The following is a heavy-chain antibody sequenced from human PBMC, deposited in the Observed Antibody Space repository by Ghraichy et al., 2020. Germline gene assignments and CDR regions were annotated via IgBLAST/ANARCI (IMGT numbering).Heavy chain of an antibody. CDR3: VRYDFPLFDY. CDR2: IYHSERT. V-gene: IGHV4-34*01. Sequence: SETLSLTCAVDGGSFTCYFWTWVRQPLGKELEWIGEIYHSERTNYNPSLKSRVTISIDTSKNQFSLRLNSVAAADTAVYFCVRYDFPLFDYWGQGSLVTVSS. D-gene: IGHD3-3*01. J-gene: IGHJ4*02. CDR1: GGSFTCYF.